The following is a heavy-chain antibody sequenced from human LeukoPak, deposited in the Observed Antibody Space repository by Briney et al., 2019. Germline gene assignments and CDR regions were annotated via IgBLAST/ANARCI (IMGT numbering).Heavy chain of an antibody. Sequence: HPGGSLRLSCAASGFTFSSYAMSWVRQAPGKGLEWVSAISGSGGSTYYADSVKGRFTISRDNSKNTLYLQMNSLRAEDTAVYYCAKAARILITGTTPSFDYWGQGTLVTVSS. CDR1: GFTFSSYA. CDR2: ISGSGGST. V-gene: IGHV3-23*01. D-gene: IGHD1-20*01. J-gene: IGHJ4*02. CDR3: AKAARILITGTTPSFDY.